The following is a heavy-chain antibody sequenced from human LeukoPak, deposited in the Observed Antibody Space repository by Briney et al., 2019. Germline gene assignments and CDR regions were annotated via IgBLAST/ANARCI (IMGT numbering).Heavy chain of an antibody. V-gene: IGHV3-23*01. Sequence: GGSLRLSCAASGFTFSSYAMSWVRQAPGKGLEWVSAISGSGGSTYYADSVKGRFTISRDNSKNTLYLQMNSLRAEDTAVYYCARGGGGWSLEPIDYWGQGTLVTVSS. CDR1: GFTFSSYA. J-gene: IGHJ4*02. CDR3: ARGGGGWSLEPIDY. D-gene: IGHD2-15*01. CDR2: ISGSGGST.